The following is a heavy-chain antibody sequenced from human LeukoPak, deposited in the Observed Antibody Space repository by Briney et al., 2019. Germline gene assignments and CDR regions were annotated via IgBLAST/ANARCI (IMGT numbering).Heavy chain of an antibody. CDR2: IYTSGST. J-gene: IGHJ5*02. V-gene: IGHV4-4*07. Sequence: SETLSLTCTVSGGSISSYYWSWIRQPAGKGLEWIGRIYTSGSTNYNPSLKSRVTMSVDTSKNQFSLKLSSVTAADTAVYYCARGRGYSNYVSVGWFDPWGQGTLVTVSS. D-gene: IGHD4-11*01. CDR1: GGSISSYY. CDR3: ARGRGYSNYVSVGWFDP.